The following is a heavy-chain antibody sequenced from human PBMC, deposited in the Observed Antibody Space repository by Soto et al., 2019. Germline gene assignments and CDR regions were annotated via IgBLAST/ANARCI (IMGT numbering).Heavy chain of an antibody. CDR2: IYYSGST. D-gene: IGHD1-26*01. CDR1: GGSISSGGYY. Sequence: PSETLSLTCTVSGGSISSGGYYWSWIRQHPGKGLEWIGYIYYSGSTYYNPSLKSRVTISVDTSKNQFSLKLSSVTAADTAVYYCERGEDYYGMDVWGQGTTVTVSS. V-gene: IGHV4-31*03. CDR3: ERGEDYYGMDV. J-gene: IGHJ6*02.